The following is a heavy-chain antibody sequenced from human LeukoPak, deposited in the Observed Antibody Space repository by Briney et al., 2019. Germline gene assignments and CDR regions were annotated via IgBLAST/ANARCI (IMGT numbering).Heavy chain of an antibody. CDR2: LDHGGSEK. D-gene: IGHD1-26*01. CDR3: AKLGGTYRDVDY. V-gene: IGHV3-7*01. CDR1: GLTFSPYW. J-gene: IGHJ4*02. Sequence: GGSLRLSCAASGLTFSPYWMTWVPQSPGKGLEGVANLDHGGSEKQYVDSVKGRYTISRDNAKNSLYLQMKSRSADDQGVLYCAKLGGTYRDVDYWGQGTLVTVSS.